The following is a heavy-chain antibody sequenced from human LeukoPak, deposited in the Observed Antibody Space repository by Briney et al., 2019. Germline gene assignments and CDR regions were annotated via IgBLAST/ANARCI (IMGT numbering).Heavy chain of an antibody. CDR1: GYTFTGYY. D-gene: IGHD3-3*01. Sequence: VASVKVSCKASGYTFTGYYMHWVRQAPGKGLEWMGGFDPEDGETIYAQKFQGRVTMTEDTSTDTAYMELRSLRSDDTAVYYCATLGDVLRLFPLISLDGMDVWGQGTTVTVSS. CDR3: ATLGDVLRLFPLISLDGMDV. CDR2: FDPEDGET. J-gene: IGHJ6*02. V-gene: IGHV1-24*01.